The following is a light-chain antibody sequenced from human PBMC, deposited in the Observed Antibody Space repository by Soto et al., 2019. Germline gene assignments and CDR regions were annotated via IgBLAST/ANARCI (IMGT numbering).Light chain of an antibody. CDR2: GAS. CDR3: QQYGSSPLT. Sequence: EIVLTQSPGTLSLSPGERATLSCRASQSVSSSYLAWYQQKPGQAPRLLIYGASSRATGIPDRFSXXXXGXXXXLTISRLEPEDFAVYYCQQYGSSPLTFGGGTKVEIK. V-gene: IGKV3-20*01. J-gene: IGKJ4*01. CDR1: QSVSSSY.